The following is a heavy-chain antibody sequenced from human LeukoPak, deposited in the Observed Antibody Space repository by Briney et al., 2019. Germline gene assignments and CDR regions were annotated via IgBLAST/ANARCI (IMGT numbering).Heavy chain of an antibody. Sequence: GGSLRLSCAASGFTFSSYGMHCVRQAPGKGLEWVAFIAEDGSNEKYTDSVKGRFTISRDNSNNTLYLRMNSLRAEDTAVYYCARDQGSYGLFDYWGQGTLVTVSS. CDR2: IAEDGSNE. D-gene: IGHD5-18*01. CDR1: GFTFSSYG. CDR3: ARDQGSYGLFDY. J-gene: IGHJ4*02. V-gene: IGHV3-30*03.